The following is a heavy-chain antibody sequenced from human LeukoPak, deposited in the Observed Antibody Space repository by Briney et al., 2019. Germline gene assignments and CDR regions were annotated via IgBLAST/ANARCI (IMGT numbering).Heavy chain of an antibody. V-gene: IGHV1-2*02. Sequence: ASVKVPCKASGYTFTGYYMHWVRQAPGQGLEWMGWINPNSGGTNYAQKFQGRVIMTLDTSISTAYMELSGLRSDDTAIYYCARVDGGDWYYFDYWGQGTLVTVSS. CDR3: ARVDGGDWYYFDY. J-gene: IGHJ4*02. CDR2: INPNSGGT. D-gene: IGHD2-21*02. CDR1: GYTFTGYY.